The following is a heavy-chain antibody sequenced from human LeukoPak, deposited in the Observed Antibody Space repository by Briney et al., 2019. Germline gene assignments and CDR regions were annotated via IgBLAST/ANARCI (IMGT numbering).Heavy chain of an antibody. Sequence: GGSLRLSCAASGLTFSNAWMSWVRQAPGKGLEWVGRNKSKTDGGTTDYAAPVKGRFTISRDDSKNTLYLQMNSLKTEDTAVYYCTTDPVAGTLWGQGTLVTVSS. V-gene: IGHV3-15*01. J-gene: IGHJ4*02. D-gene: IGHD6-19*01. CDR2: NKSKTDGGTT. CDR1: GLTFSNAW. CDR3: TTDPVAGTL.